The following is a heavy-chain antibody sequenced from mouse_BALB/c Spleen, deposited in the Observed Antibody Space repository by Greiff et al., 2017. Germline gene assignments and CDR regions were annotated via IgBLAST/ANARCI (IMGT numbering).Heavy chain of an antibody. CDR3: AYYGYAMDY. CDR2: INPSNGRT. V-gene: IGHV1S81*02. J-gene: IGHJ4*01. Sequence: VQLQQPGAELVKPGASVKLSCKASGYTFTSYWMHWVKQRPGQGLEWIGEINPSNGRTNYNEKFKSKATLTVDKSSSTAYMQLSSLTSEDSAVYYCAYYGYAMDYWGQGTSVTVSS. CDR1: GYTFTSYW. D-gene: IGHD1-1*01.